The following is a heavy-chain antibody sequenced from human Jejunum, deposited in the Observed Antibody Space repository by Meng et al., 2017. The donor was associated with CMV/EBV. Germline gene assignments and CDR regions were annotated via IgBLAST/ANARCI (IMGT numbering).Heavy chain of an antibody. CDR3: AYGTIFGVVTPYYYGMDV. CDR1: FSNYV. V-gene: IGHV1-69*10. CDR2: IIPILDKA. J-gene: IGHJ6*02. Sequence: FSNYVIGWVRQAPGQGLEWMGGIIPILDKANYGQKFQGRVTITADKSTSTAYMELSSLRSEDTAMYYCAYGTIFGVVTPYYYGMDVWGQGTKVTVSS. D-gene: IGHD3-3*01.